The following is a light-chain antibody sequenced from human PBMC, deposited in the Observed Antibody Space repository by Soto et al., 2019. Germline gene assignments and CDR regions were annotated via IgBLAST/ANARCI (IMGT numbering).Light chain of an antibody. CDR3: QQVNSYPRA. CDR1: QGISSY. Sequence: DIQLTQSASFLSASLGDRVTISWWASQGISSYLAWYQQKPGKAPKLLIYAASTLQYGVPSRFSGSGYGTEFNLTISSLQTEDFATYYCQQVNSYPRAFGQGTKVDIK. J-gene: IGKJ1*01. V-gene: IGKV1-9*01. CDR2: AAS.